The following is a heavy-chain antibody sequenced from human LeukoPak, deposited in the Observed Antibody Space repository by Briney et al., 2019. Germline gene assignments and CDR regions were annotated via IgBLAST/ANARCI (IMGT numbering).Heavy chain of an antibody. CDR3: RIFSSGWPHNWFDP. CDR1: GFTFGAYW. D-gene: IGHD6-19*01. V-gene: IGHV3-74*01. CDR2: IKTDGTYT. J-gene: IGHJ5*02. Sequence: GGSLRLSCVASGFTFGAYWMHWVRRVPGKGLVWVSGIKTDGTYTNYADSVKGRFTISRDNAKNTLYLQMNSLRAEDTAVYYCRIFSSGWPHNWFDPWGQGTLVTVSS.